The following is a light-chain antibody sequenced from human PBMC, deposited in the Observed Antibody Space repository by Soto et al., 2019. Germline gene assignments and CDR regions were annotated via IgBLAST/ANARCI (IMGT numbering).Light chain of an antibody. Sequence: NFMLTQPHSVSESPGKTITISCTRSSGSIASSYVQWYQQRPGSSPTTVISEDNQRPSGVPDRFSGSIDSSSNSASLTISGLKTEDEAVYYCQSYDSNNHVVFGGGTKLTVL. V-gene: IGLV6-57*01. CDR2: EDN. CDR3: QSYDSNNHVV. J-gene: IGLJ2*01. CDR1: SGSIASSY.